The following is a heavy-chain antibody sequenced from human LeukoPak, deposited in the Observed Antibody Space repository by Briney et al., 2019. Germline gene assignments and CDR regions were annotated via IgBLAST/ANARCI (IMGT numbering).Heavy chain of an antibody. J-gene: IGHJ4*02. D-gene: IGHD4-17*01. V-gene: IGHV1-18*04. Sequence: ASVKVSCKASGYTFTGYYMHWVRQAPEQGLEWMGWISAYNGNTNYAQKLQGRVTMTTDTSTSTAYMELRSLRSDDTAVYYCARPNGDYVGDYFDYWGQGTLVTVSS. CDR2: ISAYNGNT. CDR1: GYTFTGYY. CDR3: ARPNGDYVGDYFDY.